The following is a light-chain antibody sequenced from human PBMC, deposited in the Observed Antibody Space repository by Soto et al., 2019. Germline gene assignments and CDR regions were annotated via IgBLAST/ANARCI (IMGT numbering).Light chain of an antibody. CDR2: GAS. Sequence: EIVMTQSPATLSVSPGEGATLSCRASQSVSINLAWYQQKPDHVPRLLIYGASSRATGIPARFSGSGSGTDFTLTISSLQSEDFAVYYCQQYNNWPLTFGGGTKGDIK. CDR1: QSVSIN. J-gene: IGKJ4*01. CDR3: QQYNNWPLT. V-gene: IGKV3-15*01.